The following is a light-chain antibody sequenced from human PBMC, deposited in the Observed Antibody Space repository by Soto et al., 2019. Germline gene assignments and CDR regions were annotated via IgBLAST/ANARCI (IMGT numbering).Light chain of an antibody. CDR2: YRSDSDN. CDR1: SCINVGTYR. Sequence: QPVLTQPSSLSACPGASGILACVLLSCINVGTYRIYWYQQKPGSPPQYRLNYRSDSDNQQGSGVPSRFSGSKDASANAGILLISGLHSEDEADYYCMIWHNSAYVFGAGTKVTVL. J-gene: IGLJ1*01. V-gene: IGLV5-45*03. CDR3: MIWHNSAYV.